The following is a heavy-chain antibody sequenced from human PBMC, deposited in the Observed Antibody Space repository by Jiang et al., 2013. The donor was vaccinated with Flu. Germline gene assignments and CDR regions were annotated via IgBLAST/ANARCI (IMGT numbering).Heavy chain of an antibody. D-gene: IGHD3-3*01. Sequence: SGFSLSTSGVGVGWIRQPPGKALEWLALIYWNDDKRYSPSLKSRLTITKDTSKNQVVLTMTNMDPVDTATYYCAHSSLRDLYYDFWSGYLGWYFDYWGQGTLVTVSS. CDR3: AHSSLRDLYYDFWSGYLGWYFDY. J-gene: IGHJ4*02. V-gene: IGHV2-5*01. CDR2: IYWNDDK. CDR1: GFSLSTSGVG.